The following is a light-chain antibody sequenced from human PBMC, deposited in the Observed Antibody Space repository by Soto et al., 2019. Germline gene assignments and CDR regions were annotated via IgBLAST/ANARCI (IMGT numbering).Light chain of an antibody. CDR1: QSVTPN. Sequence: EIVMTQSPATLSVSPGERATLSCRASQSVTPNLAWYQQKPGQAPRLLIYGASTRATGIPARFSGSGSGTEFTLTISSLQSEDFAVYYCQQYNNWPPLYTFGQGTKLEIK. V-gene: IGKV3-15*01. J-gene: IGKJ2*01. CDR2: GAS. CDR3: QQYNNWPPLYT.